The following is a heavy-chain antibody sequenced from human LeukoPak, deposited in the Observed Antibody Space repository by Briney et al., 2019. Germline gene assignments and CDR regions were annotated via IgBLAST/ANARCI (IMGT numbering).Heavy chain of an antibody. Sequence: SVKVSCKASGGTFSSYAISWVRQAPGQGLEWMGGIIPIFGTANYAQKFQGRVTITADESTSTAYMEPSSLRSEDTAVYYCARDLAVPGTARGYWGQGTLVTVSS. J-gene: IGHJ4*02. CDR2: IIPIFGTA. CDR3: ARDLAVPGTARGY. V-gene: IGHV1-69*13. CDR1: GGTFSSYA. D-gene: IGHD6-19*01.